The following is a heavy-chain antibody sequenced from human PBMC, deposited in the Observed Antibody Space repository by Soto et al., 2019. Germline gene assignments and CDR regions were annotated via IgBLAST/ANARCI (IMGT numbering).Heavy chain of an antibody. Sequence: NPSETLSLTCVVSGGSLSTCYYNWIRQSPGKGLEWIGEINHSGSNNYSPSLKSRVTMSLDTSKNQFSLKLTSVTAADTAVYYCERGGSNDWQVAFDIWGQGTMVTVSS. CDR2: INHSGSN. CDR1: GGSLSTCY. V-gene: IGHV4-34*01. CDR3: ERGGSNDWQVAFDI. D-gene: IGHD3-9*01. J-gene: IGHJ3*02.